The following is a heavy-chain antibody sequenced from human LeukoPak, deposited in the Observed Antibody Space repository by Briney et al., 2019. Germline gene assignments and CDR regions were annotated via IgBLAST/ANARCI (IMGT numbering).Heavy chain of an antibody. Sequence: VASVKVSCKASGYTFTSYDINWVRRATGQGLEWMGWMNPNSGNTGYAQKFQGRVTMTRNTSISTAYMELSSLRSEDTAVYYCARLGPGRGWRYFDWLLSRSYGMDVWGQGTTVTVSS. CDR1: GYTFTSYD. J-gene: IGHJ6*02. V-gene: IGHV1-8*01. D-gene: IGHD3-9*01. CDR3: ARLGPGRGWRYFDWLLSRSYGMDV. CDR2: MNPNSGNT.